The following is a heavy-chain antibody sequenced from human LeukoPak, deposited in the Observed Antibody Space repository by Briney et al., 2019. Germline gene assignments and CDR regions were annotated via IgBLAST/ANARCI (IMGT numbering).Heavy chain of an antibody. D-gene: IGHD1-26*01. Sequence: PAETLSLTCTVSGGSISIYYWSWIRQPPGKGLEWIGYVYNSENTNYNPSLKSRATISADTSKNQFSLKLNSVTAADTAVYYCARGRPYSGGYHLDYWGPGTLVTVSA. J-gene: IGHJ4*02. V-gene: IGHV4-59*08. CDR1: GGSISIYY. CDR2: VYNSENT. CDR3: ARGRPYSGGYHLDY.